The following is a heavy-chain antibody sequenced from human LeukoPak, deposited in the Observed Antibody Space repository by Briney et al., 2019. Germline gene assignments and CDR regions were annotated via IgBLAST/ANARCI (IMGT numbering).Heavy chain of an antibody. D-gene: IGHD4-17*01. CDR3: ARDYGDLPARVPYFDY. CDR1: GFTFSSYS. J-gene: IGHJ4*02. Sequence: PGGSLRLSCAASGFTFSSYSMNWVPQAPGRGREWVSYISSSSSMIYYADSVKGRFTISRDNAKNSLYLQTKSLRDEDTAIYYCARDYGDLPARVPYFDYWGQGTLVTVSS. CDR2: ISSSSSMI. V-gene: IGHV3-48*02.